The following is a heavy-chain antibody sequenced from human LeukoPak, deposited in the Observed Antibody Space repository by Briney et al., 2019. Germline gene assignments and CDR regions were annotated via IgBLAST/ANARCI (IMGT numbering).Heavy chain of an antibody. D-gene: IGHD3-16*02. V-gene: IGHV4-39*07. CDR2: IYYSGST. Sequence: PSETLSLTCAVSGGSISSNSYYWGWIRQPPGKGLEWIGSIYYSGSTYYNPSLKSRVTISVDTSKNQFSLKLTSVTAADTAVYYCARGSYRSRVYWGQGTLVTVSS. J-gene: IGHJ4*02. CDR1: GGSISSNSYY. CDR3: ARGSYRSRVY.